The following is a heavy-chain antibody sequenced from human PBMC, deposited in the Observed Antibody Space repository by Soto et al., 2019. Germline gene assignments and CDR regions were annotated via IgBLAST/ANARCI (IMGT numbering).Heavy chain of an antibody. J-gene: IGHJ3*02. CDR1: GYTFTRYC. CDR3: TRRVDSSPGAFDI. D-gene: IGHD6-13*01. V-gene: IGHV1-18*01. CDR2: ISAYNGNT. Sequence: ASVKDSCKHSGYTFTRYCICWARQAPGQGLEWMGWISAYNGNTNYAQKLQGRVTMTTDTSTSTAYMELRSLRSDDTAVYYCTRRVDSSPGAFDIWGQGTMVTVSS.